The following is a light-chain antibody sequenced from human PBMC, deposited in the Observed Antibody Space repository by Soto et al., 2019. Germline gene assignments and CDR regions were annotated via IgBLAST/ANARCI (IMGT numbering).Light chain of an antibody. CDR3: QQRARWPLT. CDR1: QSVSPD. J-gene: IGKJ4*01. CDR2: DVS. Sequence: EIVLTQSPATLSLSPGERATLSCRASQSVSPDLAWYQQKPGQPPRLLIYDVSYRATGISDRFSGSGSGTDVTLTISSLEPEDFAIYYCQQRARWPLTFGGGTKVEIK. V-gene: IGKV3-11*01.